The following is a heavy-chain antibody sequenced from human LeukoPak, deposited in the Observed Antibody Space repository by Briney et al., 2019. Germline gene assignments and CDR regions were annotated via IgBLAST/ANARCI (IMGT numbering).Heavy chain of an antibody. J-gene: IGHJ4*02. CDR1: GITFSNYA. CDR3: AKERARTTFLDY. V-gene: IGHV3-30*04. CDR2: ISNDGRSK. D-gene: IGHD1-1*01. Sequence: GGSLRLSCAASGITFSNYAMHWVRQAPGKGLEWVAVISNDGRSKHYSDSVKGRVTISRDNSKSTQYLQMNSLRAEDTALYYCAKERARTTFLDYWGQGSLVTVSS.